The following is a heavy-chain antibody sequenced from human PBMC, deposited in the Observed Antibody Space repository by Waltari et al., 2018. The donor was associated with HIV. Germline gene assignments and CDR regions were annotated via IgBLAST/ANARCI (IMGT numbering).Heavy chain of an antibody. CDR1: RGSFSGYY. Sequence: QEHLQQWGAGLLKPSETLSLTCAVYRGSFSGYYWTWIRQPPGMGRQWTGEIDHSGTTKYNSSLKSRVTMSVDMSKNQFSLKVTSVSAADTAVYYCARGQGWGSPPGHFDLWGRGTLVTVSS. CDR3: ARGQGWGSPPGHFDL. CDR2: IDHSGTT. J-gene: IGHJ2*01. D-gene: IGHD7-27*01. V-gene: IGHV4-34*02.